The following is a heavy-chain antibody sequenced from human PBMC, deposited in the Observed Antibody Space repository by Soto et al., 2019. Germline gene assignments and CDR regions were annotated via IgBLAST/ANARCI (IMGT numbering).Heavy chain of an antibody. CDR2: ISYDGTNK. J-gene: IGHJ6*02. V-gene: IGHV3-30*18. D-gene: IGHD4-17*01. Sequence: QVQLVESGGGEVQPGRSLTISCAASGFTFSTYGMHWVRQTPGKGLEWVAVISYDGTNKFYSDSVKGRFTISRDNFKNTLTLQMNSLRADDTAVYSCAKDLQSYGDYDYYCYGMDVWGLGTRVTASS. CDR3: AKDLQSYGDYDYYCYGMDV. CDR1: GFTFSTYG.